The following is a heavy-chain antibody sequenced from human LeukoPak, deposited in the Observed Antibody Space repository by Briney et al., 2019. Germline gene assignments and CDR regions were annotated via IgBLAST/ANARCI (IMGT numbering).Heavy chain of an antibody. Sequence: ASVKVSCKASGYTFTTYAMHWVRQAPGQGLEWMGWITPSGGTNYPQKFQGRVAITRDTSITTAYMDLSRLTSDDAAVYYCARDRYGDGFAHFDYWGQGALVTVSS. CDR2: ITPSGGT. V-gene: IGHV1-2*02. CDR3: ARDRYGDGFAHFDY. CDR1: GYTFTTYA. J-gene: IGHJ4*02. D-gene: IGHD5-24*01.